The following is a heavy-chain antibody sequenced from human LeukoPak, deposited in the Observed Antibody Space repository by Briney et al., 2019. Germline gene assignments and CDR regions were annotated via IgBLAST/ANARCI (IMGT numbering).Heavy chain of an antibody. V-gene: IGHV4-34*01. CDR2: INHSGST. J-gene: IGHJ4*02. D-gene: IGHD3-9*01. CDR3: ASSTYYDILTGYRVNYFDY. Sequence: PSETLSLTCAVYGGSFSGYYWSWIRQPPGKGLEWIGEINHSGSTNYNPSLKSRGTISVDTSKNQFSLKLSSVTAADTAVYYCASSTYYDILTGYRVNYFDYWGQGTLVTVSS. CDR1: GGSFSGYY.